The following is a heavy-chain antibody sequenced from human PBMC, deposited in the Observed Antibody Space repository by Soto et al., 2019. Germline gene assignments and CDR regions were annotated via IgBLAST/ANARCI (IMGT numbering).Heavy chain of an antibody. CDR2: IYYSGST. Sequence: SETLSLTCTVSGGSISSGGYYWSWIRQHPGKGLEWIGYIYYSGSTYYNPSLKSRVTISVDTSKNQFSLKLSSVTAADTAVYYCARHNGGDYVYYYYCYMDVWGKGTTVTVSS. CDR3: ARHNGGDYVYYYYCYMDV. V-gene: IGHV4-39*01. J-gene: IGHJ6*03. CDR1: GGSISSGGYY. D-gene: IGHD4-17*01.